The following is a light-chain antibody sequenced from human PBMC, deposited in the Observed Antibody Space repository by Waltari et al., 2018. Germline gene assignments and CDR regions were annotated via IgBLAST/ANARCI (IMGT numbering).Light chain of an antibody. V-gene: IGKV3-11*01. J-gene: IGKJ1*01. CDR2: DAS. CDR1: QSVSSY. Sequence: EIVLTQSPATLSLSPGERATLTCRASQSVSSYLAWCQQKPGQAPRLLIYDASNRATGIPARFSGSGSGTDFTLTISSLEPEDFAVYYCQQRSNWRGTFGQGTKVEIK. CDR3: QQRSNWRGT.